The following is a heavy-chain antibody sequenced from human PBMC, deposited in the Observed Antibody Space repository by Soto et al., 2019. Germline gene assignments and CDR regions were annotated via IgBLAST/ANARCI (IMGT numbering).Heavy chain of an antibody. CDR3: ARYSGSYNDYYYYYGMDV. V-gene: IGHV1-69*13. CDR1: GGTFSSYA. Sequence: SVKVSCKASGGTFSSYAISWVRQAPGQGLEWMGGIIPIFGTANYAQKFQGRVTITADESTSTAYMELSSLRSEDTAVYYCARYSGSYNDYYYYYGMDVWGQGTTVTVS. D-gene: IGHD1-26*01. CDR2: IIPIFGTA. J-gene: IGHJ6*02.